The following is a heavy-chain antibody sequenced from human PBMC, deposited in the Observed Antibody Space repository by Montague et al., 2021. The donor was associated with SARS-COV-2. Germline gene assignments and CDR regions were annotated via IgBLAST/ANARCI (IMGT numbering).Heavy chain of an antibody. D-gene: IGHD6-19*01. CDR2: IYYTGST. CDR1: GGSISSSVYY. Sequence: SETLSLTCTVSGGSISSSVYYWAWIRQPPGKGLEWIGSIYYTGSTYYNPSLKSRVTLSVDTSKNRFSLRLYSVTAADTAVYYCATQEDPSGWIPGPFDFWGQGTLLSVSS. J-gene: IGHJ4*02. V-gene: IGHV4-39*01. CDR3: ATQEDPSGWIPGPFDF.